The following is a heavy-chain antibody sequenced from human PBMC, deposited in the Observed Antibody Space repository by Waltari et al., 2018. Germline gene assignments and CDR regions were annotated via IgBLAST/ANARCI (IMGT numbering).Heavy chain of an antibody. D-gene: IGHD4-17*01. CDR1: GGSFSGYC. CDR2: INQSGTT. V-gene: IGHV4-34*01. J-gene: IGHJ6*02. CDR3: ARGPMLDYGANSGHYYYGMDV. Sequence: QVQLQQWGAGLLKPSETLSLTCAVYGGSFSGYCWRWVRQSPGQGLEWIGEINQSGTTNYHPSLKSRVTTSVDTSKNQFSLKLSSVTAADTAVYYCARGPMLDYGANSGHYYYGMDVWGQGTTVTVSS.